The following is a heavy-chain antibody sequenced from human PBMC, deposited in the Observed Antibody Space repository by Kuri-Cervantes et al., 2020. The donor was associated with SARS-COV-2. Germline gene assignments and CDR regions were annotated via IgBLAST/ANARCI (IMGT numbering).Heavy chain of an antibody. Sequence: ESLKISCAASGFTFSDYYMSWIRQAPGKGLEWIGEINHSGSTNYNPSLKSRVTISVDTSKNQFSLKLSSVTAADTAVYYCARGAAAPLYNWFDPWGQGTLVTVSS. CDR2: INHSGST. D-gene: IGHD6-13*01. J-gene: IGHJ5*02. CDR1: GFTFSDYY. CDR3: ARGAAAPLYNWFDP. V-gene: IGHV4-34*01.